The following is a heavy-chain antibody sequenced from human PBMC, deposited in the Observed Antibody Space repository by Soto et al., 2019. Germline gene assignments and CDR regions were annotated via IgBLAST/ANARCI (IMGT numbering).Heavy chain of an antibody. D-gene: IGHD3-10*01. CDR3: ARDSDYYSSGSFDY. J-gene: IGHJ4*02. Sequence: PSETLSLTCSVSGDSISSSGYYWSWIRQRPGKGLEWIGNIYYSGSSYNNPSRKSRVTISVNTSKNQFSLNLRSVTAADTAVYYCARDSDYYSSGSFDYWGQGTLVTVSS. V-gene: IGHV4-31*03. CDR1: GDSISSSGYY. CDR2: IYYSGSS.